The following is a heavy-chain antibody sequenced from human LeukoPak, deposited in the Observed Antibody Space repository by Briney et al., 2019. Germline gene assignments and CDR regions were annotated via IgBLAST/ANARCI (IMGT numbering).Heavy chain of an antibody. CDR1: GFTFSSYW. J-gene: IGHJ5*02. CDR3: AKGGSGSYYNAWFDP. V-gene: IGHV3-74*01. CDR2: INSDGSST. D-gene: IGHD3-10*01. Sequence: GGSLRLSCAASGFTFSSYWMHWVRQAPGKGLVWVSHINSDGSSTNYADSVKGRFTISRDNAKNTVYLQMNSLRAEDTATYYCAKGGSGSYYNAWFDPWGQGTLVTVSS.